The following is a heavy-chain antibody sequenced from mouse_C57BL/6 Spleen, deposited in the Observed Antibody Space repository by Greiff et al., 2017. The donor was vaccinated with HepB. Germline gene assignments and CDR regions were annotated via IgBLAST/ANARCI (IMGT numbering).Heavy chain of an antibody. CDR1: GYSFTGYY. Sequence: VQLQQSGPELVKPGASVKISCKASGYSFTGYYMNWVKQSPEKSLEWIGEINPSTGGTTYNQKFKAKATLTVDKSSSTAYMQLKSLTSEDSAVYYCARTNWDPYGGQGTLVTVSA. CDR2: INPSTGGT. J-gene: IGHJ3*01. V-gene: IGHV1-42*01. CDR3: ARTNWDPY. D-gene: IGHD4-1*01.